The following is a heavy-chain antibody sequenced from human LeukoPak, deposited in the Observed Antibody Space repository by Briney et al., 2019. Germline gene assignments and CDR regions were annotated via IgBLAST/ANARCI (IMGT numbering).Heavy chain of an antibody. J-gene: IGHJ1*01. CDR1: AGSISSSSYY. D-gene: IGHD6-13*01. V-gene: IGHV4-39*07. CDR2: IYYSGST. Sequence: SESLSLTCTVSAGSISSSSYYWAWIRQPPGKGVAWIGRIYYSGSTYYHPSLKSRVTLSVDTSKNEFSLKLSSVTAADTAVYYCARDTAGFGAAGTYFQHWGQGTLVTVSS. CDR3: ARDTAGFGAAGTYFQH.